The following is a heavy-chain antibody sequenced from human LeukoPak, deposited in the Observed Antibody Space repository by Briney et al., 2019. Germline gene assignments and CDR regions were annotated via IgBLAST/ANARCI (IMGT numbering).Heavy chain of an antibody. CDR3: ARGDSGPDN. CDR2: IFQTGST. V-gene: IGHV4-38-2*02. D-gene: IGHD5-12*01. CDR1: GYSISGGYY. J-gene: IGHJ4*02. Sequence: SETLSLTCSVSGYSISGGYYWGWIRQPPGKGLEWIGNIFQTGSTYCNPSVKSRVTISVDTSKNQFSLKLNSVTAADTAVYYCARGDSGPDNWGQGTLVTVSS.